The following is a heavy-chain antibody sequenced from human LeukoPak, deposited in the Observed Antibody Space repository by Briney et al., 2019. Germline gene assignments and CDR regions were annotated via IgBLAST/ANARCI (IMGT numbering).Heavy chain of an antibody. CDR1: GFTFDDYA. V-gene: IGHV3-9*03. CDR2: ISWNSGSI. Sequence: GGSLRLSYAASGFTFDDYAMHWVRQAPGKGLEWVSGISWNSGSIGYADSVKGRFTISRDNAKNSLYLQMNSLRAEDMALYYCAKVARSYSSSWIFDYWGQGTLVTVSS. D-gene: IGHD6-13*01. CDR3: AKVARSYSSSWIFDY. J-gene: IGHJ4*02.